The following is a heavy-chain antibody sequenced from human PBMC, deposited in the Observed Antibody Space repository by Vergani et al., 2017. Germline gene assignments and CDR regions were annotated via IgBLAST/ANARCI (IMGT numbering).Heavy chain of an antibody. V-gene: IGHV1-18*01. CDR1: GYTFTSNG. Sequence: QVQLVQSGAEVKKPGASVKVSCKASGYTFTSNGISWVRQAPGQGLEWMGWISAYNGNTNYAQKLQGRVTMTTDTSTSTAYIELRSLRSADTAVSYCAPFSSSWYYYYGMDVWGQGTTVTVSS. CDR2: ISAYNGNT. CDR3: APFSSSWYYYYGMDV. J-gene: IGHJ6*02. D-gene: IGHD6-13*01.